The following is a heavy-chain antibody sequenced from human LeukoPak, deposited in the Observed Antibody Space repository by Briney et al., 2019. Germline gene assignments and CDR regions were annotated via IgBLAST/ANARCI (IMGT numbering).Heavy chain of an antibody. Sequence: GGSLRLSCAASGFTFSSYAMSWVRQAQGKGLEWVSGISGSGGNTYYADSVKGRFTISRENAKNSLYLQMNSLRDEDTAVYYCARMIDYNYGYAFDYWGQGTLVTVSS. V-gene: IGHV3-23*01. D-gene: IGHD5-18*01. CDR1: GFTFSSYA. CDR2: ISGSGGNT. J-gene: IGHJ4*02. CDR3: ARMIDYNYGYAFDY.